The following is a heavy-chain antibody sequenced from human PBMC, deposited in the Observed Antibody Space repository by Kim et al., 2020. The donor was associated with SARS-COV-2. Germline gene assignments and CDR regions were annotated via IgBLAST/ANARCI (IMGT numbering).Heavy chain of an antibody. D-gene: IGHD3-10*01. CDR3: AKAEYYYGSGSCYNDY. J-gene: IGHJ4*01. CDR1: GFTFSSYA. V-gene: IGHV3-23*01. CDR2: ISGSSGST. Sequence: GGSLRLSCAASGFTFSSYAMTWVRRAPGKGLEWVSGISGSSGSTYYADFVKGRFSISRDNSKNTLYLQMNSLTAEDTAVYYCAKAEYYYGSGSCYNDYWG.